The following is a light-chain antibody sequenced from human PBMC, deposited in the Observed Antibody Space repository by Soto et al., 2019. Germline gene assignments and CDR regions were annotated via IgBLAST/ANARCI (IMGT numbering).Light chain of an antibody. Sequence: DIQMTQSPSSLSASVGERVTITSRASQSISSCLAWYQQKPGKAPKVLIYDASSLESGVPSRFSGSGSGTEFTLTISSLQPDDFATYYCQQYNSYATFGPGTKVDIK. CDR1: QSISSC. CDR2: DAS. CDR3: QQYNSYAT. V-gene: IGKV1-5*01. J-gene: IGKJ3*01.